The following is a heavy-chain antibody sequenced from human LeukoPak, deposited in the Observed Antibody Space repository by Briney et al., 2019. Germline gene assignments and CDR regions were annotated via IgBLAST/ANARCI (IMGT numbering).Heavy chain of an antibody. V-gene: IGHV1-69*13. CDR3: ARAPGGYKGYFQH. CDR2: IIPIFGTA. D-gene: IGHD1-14*01. Sequence: SVKVSCKASGGTFSSYAISWVRQAPGQGLEWMGGIIPIFGTANYAQKFQGRVTITADESTSTAYMELSSLRSEDTAVYCCARAPGGYKGYFQHWGQGTLVTVSS. J-gene: IGHJ1*01. CDR1: GGTFSSYA.